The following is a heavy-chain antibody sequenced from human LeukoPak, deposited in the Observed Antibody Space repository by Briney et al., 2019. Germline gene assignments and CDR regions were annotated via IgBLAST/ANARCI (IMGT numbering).Heavy chain of an antibody. CDR1: GYTFTGYY. D-gene: IGHD5-12*01. CDR3: ARDGRWRGYSGLPYYFDY. Sequence: GASVKVSYKAAGYTFTGYYIHWVRQAPGQGLEWMGWINPNSGGTNYAQKFQGRVTMTRDTSISTAYMELSRLRSDDTAVYYCARDGRWRGYSGLPYYFDYWGQGTLVTVSS. CDR2: INPNSGGT. V-gene: IGHV1-2*02. J-gene: IGHJ4*02.